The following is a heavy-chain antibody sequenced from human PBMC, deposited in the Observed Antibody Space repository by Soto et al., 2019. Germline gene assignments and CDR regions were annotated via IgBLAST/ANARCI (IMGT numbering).Heavy chain of an antibody. Sequence: SETLSLTCTVSGGSISSGGYYWSWIRQHPGKGLEWIGYIYYSGSTYYNPSLKSRVTISVDTSKNQFSLKLSSVTAADTAVYYCARGFDWLFPNWFDPWGQGNLVTVSS. D-gene: IGHD3-9*01. CDR2: IYYSGST. V-gene: IGHV4-31*03. J-gene: IGHJ5*02. CDR3: ARGFDWLFPNWFDP. CDR1: GGSISSGGYY.